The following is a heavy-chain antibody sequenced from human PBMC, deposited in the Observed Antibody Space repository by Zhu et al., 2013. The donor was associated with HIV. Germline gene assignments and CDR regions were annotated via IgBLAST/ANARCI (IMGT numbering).Heavy chain of an antibody. CDR3: ARDPRGVVVVAAPYFDY. J-gene: IGHJ4*02. V-gene: IGHV1-46*01. CDR1: GDTFTSYY. Sequence: QVQLMQSGAEVKKPGASVKVSCKASGDTFTSYYIHWVRQAPGQGLEWMGIINPSGGSTTYAQKFQGRVTMTRDTSTSTVYMELSSLRSEDTAVYYCARDPRGVVVVAAPYFDYWGQGTLVTVSS. CDR2: INPSGGST. D-gene: IGHD2-15*01.